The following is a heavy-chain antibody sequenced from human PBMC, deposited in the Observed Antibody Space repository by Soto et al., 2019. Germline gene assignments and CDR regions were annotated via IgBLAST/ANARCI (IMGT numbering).Heavy chain of an antibody. CDR3: ARDPIGPGIFDY. CDR1: GFTFSNYG. CDR2: IWYDGSNK. D-gene: IGHD1-26*01. Sequence: GGSLSLSCTASGFTFSNYGMHWGRQAPGKGLEWVAVIWYDGSNKYYADSVKGRFTISRDNSKNTLYLQVNSLGAEDTAVYYCARDPIGPGIFDYWGQGTLVTVSS. V-gene: IGHV3-33*08. J-gene: IGHJ4*02.